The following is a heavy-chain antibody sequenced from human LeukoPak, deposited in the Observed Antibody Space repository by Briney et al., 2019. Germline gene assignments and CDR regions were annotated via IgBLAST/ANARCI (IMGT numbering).Heavy chain of an antibody. CDR1: GGSISSGGYH. Sequence: SETLSLTCTVSGGSISSGGYHWSWIRQHPGKGLEWIGYIYYSGSTYYNPSLKSRVTISVDTSKNQFSLKLSSVTAADTAVYYCARDDSLNWFDPWGQGTLVTVSS. CDR2: IYYSGST. V-gene: IGHV4-31*03. J-gene: IGHJ5*02. CDR3: ARDDSLNWFDP.